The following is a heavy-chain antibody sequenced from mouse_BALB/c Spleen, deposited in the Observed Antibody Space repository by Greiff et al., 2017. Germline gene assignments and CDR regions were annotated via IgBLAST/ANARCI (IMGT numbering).Heavy chain of an antibody. CDR2: ILPGSGST. CDR3: ASIGVRLWDFDD. Sequence: VQLQQSGAELMKPGASVKLSCKATGYTFSSYWLAWVKQRPGHGLEWIGEILPGSGSTNYNEKCKGKATFTADTSSNTAYMQLSRPASEDSAVAYCASIGVRLWDFDDWGAGTTVTVAS. V-gene: IGHV1-9*01. D-gene: IGHD2-14*01. J-gene: IGHJ1*01. CDR1: GYTFSSYW.